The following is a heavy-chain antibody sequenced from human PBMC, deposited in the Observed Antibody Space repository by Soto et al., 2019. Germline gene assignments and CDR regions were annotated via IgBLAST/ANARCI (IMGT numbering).Heavy chain of an antibody. CDR1: GGSFSGYY. V-gene: IGHV4-34*01. J-gene: IGHJ4*02. Sequence: PSETLSLTCAVYGGSFSGYYWSWIRQPPGKGLEWIGEINHSGSTNYNPSLKSRVTIPVDTSKNQFSLKLSSVTAADTAVYYCARGLHHTAINYWGQGTLVTVSS. CDR3: ARGLHHTAINY. D-gene: IGHD5-18*01. CDR2: INHSGST.